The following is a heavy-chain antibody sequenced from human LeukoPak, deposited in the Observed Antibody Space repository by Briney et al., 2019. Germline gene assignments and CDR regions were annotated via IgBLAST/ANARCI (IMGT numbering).Heavy chain of an antibody. CDR2: INRNGGA. CDR3: ARNDPTVLYDSRGYYYSWFDP. CDR1: GGSFSGFY. J-gene: IGHJ5*02. Sequence: SETLSLTCAAYGGSFSGFYWSWIRQPPGKGLEWIGEINRNGGANYNPPLKSRVTISVDTSKNQFSLKLSSVTAADTAVYYCARNDPTVLYDSRGYYYSWFDPWGQGTLVTVSS. V-gene: IGHV4-34*01. D-gene: IGHD3-22*01.